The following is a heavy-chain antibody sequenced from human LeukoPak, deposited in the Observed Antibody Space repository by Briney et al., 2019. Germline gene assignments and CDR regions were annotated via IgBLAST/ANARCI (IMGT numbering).Heavy chain of an antibody. CDR1: GGSISSYY. J-gene: IGHJ4*02. V-gene: IGHV4-59*01. CDR3: ARGEDFERYYLAY. D-gene: IGHD3-9*01. Sequence: SETLSLTCTISGGSISSYYWTWIWQIPGKGLEWIGYIYYTGTTNYNPLFESRATISVDTSKNQFSLKLTSVTAADTAVYFCARGEDFERYYLAYWGQGTLVTVSS. CDR2: IYYTGTT.